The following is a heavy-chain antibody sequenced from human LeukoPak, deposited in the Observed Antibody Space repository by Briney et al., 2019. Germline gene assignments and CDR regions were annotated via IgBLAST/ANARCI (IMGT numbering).Heavy chain of an antibody. CDR1: GGSISSGGYA. CDR2: IYHSGST. V-gene: IGHV4-30-2*01. J-gene: IGHJ4*02. CDR3: ARVNYGSGSYYAWNYFDY. Sequence: SQTLSLTCAVSGGSISSGGYAWSWLRQPPGKGLEWIGYIYHSGSTYYNPSLKSRVTISVDRSKNQFSLKLSSVTAADTAVYYCARVNYGSGSYYAWNYFDYWGQGTLVTVSS. D-gene: IGHD3-10*01.